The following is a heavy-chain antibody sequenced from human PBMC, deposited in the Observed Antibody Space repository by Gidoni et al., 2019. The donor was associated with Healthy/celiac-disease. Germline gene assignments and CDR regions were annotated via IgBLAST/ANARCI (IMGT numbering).Heavy chain of an antibody. V-gene: IGHV4-59*08. J-gene: IGHJ6*02. CDR3: ARDYGGNSTPYGMDV. D-gene: IGHD4-17*01. CDR2: IYYSGST. CDR1: GAPTSSYY. Sequence: QVQLQESGPGLVKPSETLSLTCTVSGAPTSSYYWSWIRQPPGKRLEWIGYIYYSGSTNYNPSLKSRVTISVDTSKNQFSLKLSSVTAADTAVYYCARDYGGNSTPYGMDVWGQGTTVTVSS.